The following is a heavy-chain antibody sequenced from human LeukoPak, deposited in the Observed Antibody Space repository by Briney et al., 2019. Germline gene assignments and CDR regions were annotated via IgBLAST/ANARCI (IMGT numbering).Heavy chain of an antibody. V-gene: IGHV3-23*01. Sequence: GGSLRLSSAASGFTFSSYAMSGVRQAPGKGLECVSAISGSGGSTYYADSVKGRFTISRDNSKNTLYLQMNSLRAEDTAVYYCAKDMSVRGVIIKGLLDYWGQGTLVTVSS. J-gene: IGHJ4*02. CDR2: ISGSGGST. D-gene: IGHD3-10*01. CDR3: AKDMSVRGVIIKGLLDY. CDR1: GFTFSSYA.